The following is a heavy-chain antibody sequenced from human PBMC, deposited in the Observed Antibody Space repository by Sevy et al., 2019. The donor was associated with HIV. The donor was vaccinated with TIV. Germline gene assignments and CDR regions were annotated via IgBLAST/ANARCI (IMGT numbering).Heavy chain of an antibody. V-gene: IGHV3-23*01. CDR1: GFTFSSYA. CDR2: ISGSGGST. CDR3: AKELPDTAMARTPGPFDY. D-gene: IGHD5-18*01. J-gene: IGHJ4*02. Sequence: GGSLRLSCAASGFTFSSYAMSWVRQAPGKGLEWVSAISGSGGSTYYADSVKGRLTISRDNSKNTLYLQMNSLRAEDTAVYYCAKELPDTAMARTPGPFDYWGQGTLVTVSS.